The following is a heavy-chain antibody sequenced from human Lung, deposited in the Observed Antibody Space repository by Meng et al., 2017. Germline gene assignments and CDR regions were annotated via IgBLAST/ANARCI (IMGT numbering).Heavy chain of an antibody. CDR2: IKSKPDGETI. Sequence: EVDLVESGGGLVKPGGSLRLSCEGSGFTFSNAYMTWVRQVPGKRLEWVGRIKSKPDGETIDYAAPVKGRFTISRDDSKNTVYLQMNSLKTEDTAVYYCSGHIDYWGQGTLVTVSS. D-gene: IGHD5-12*01. CDR1: GFTFSNAY. J-gene: IGHJ4*02. CDR3: SGHIDY. V-gene: IGHV3-15*01.